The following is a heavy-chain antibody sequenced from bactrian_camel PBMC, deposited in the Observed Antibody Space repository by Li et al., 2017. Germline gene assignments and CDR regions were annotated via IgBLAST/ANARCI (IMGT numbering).Heavy chain of an antibody. CDR1: GIASSSDC. CDR3: AAAPSSIWCGSAIASGPNKYRT. Sequence: HVQLVESGGDSVRAGGSLRLSCVASGIASSSDCMGWFRQRTGNQREGVASLDRDGNTSYLDSVKGRFTISRDSAENMMYLQMNDLKPEDTAMYYCAAAPSSIWCGSAIASGPNKYRTWGQGTQVTVS. J-gene: IGHJ4*01. D-gene: IGHD6*01. CDR2: LDRDGNT. V-gene: IGHV3S53*01.